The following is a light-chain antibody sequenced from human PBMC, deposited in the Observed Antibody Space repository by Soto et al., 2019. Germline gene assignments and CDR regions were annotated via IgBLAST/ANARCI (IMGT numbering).Light chain of an antibody. CDR2: AAS. J-gene: IGKJ4*01. CDR3: QQSYSTPLP. V-gene: IGKV1-39*01. CDR1: QSISSY. Sequence: DIQMTQSPSSMSASVGDRVTITCRASQSISSYLNWYQQKPGKAPKLMIYAASSLQSGVPSRFSRSRSGKDFTLTISSLQPEDVRTYYGQQSYSTPLPFGGGNKVQIK.